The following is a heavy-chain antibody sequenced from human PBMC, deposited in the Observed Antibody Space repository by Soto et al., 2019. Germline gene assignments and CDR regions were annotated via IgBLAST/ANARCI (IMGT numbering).Heavy chain of an antibody. Sequence: GASVKVSCKASGYTFSDNGISWVRQAPGQGLEWMGWISTYTGRTNYAQKFQGRVTLTTDTSTSTAYMNLRSLRPDDTAVYYCARVAVERWLDIDYWGQGTLVTVSS. D-gene: IGHD6-19*01. CDR1: GYTFSDNG. J-gene: IGHJ4*02. CDR2: ISTYTGRT. CDR3: ARVAVERWLDIDY. V-gene: IGHV1-18*04.